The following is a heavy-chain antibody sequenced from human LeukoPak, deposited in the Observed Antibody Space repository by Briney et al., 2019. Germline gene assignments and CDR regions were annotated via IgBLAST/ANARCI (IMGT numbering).Heavy chain of an antibody. J-gene: IGHJ5*02. Sequence: GGSLRLSCAASGFTFSSYGMHWVRQAPGKGLEWVAVISYDGSNKYYADSEKGRFTISRDNSKNTLYLQMNSLRAEDTAVYYCAKDSRIAAAVYWFDPWGQGTLVTVSS. D-gene: IGHD6-13*01. CDR1: GFTFSSYG. V-gene: IGHV3-30*18. CDR3: AKDSRIAAAVYWFDP. CDR2: ISYDGSNK.